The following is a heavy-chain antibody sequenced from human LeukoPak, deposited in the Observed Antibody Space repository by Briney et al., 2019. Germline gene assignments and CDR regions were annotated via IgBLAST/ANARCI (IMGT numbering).Heavy chain of an antibody. V-gene: IGHV1-18*01. CDR3: AREHIVVVTAIPSHGAFDI. CDR2: ISAYNGNT. Sequence: ASVKVSCKASGYTFTSYGISWVRQAPGQGLEWMGWISAYNGNTNYAQKLQGRVTMTTDTSTSTAYMELRSLRSEDTAVYYCAREHIVVVTAIPSHGAFDIWGQGTMVTVSS. D-gene: IGHD2-21*02. J-gene: IGHJ3*02. CDR1: GYTFTSYG.